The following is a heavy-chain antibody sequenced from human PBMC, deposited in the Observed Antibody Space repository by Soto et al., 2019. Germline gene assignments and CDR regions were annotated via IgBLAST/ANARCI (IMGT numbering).Heavy chain of an antibody. Sequence: SETLSLTCTVSGDSMSKYYCSWIRQPAGKGLEWIGRIYTSGSTNYNPSLKSRVNMSIDTSNNHFSLNLKSVTAADAAVYYCARTVGAAYYFDFWGQGALVTVSS. D-gene: IGHD1-26*01. CDR2: IYTSGST. CDR1: GDSMSKYY. V-gene: IGHV4-4*07. J-gene: IGHJ4*02. CDR3: ARTVGAAYYFDF.